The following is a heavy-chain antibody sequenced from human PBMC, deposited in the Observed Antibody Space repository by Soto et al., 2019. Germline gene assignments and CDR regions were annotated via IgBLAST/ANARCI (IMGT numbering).Heavy chain of an antibody. CDR1: GFTVDDYA. CDR2: ISWNSETI. D-gene: IGHD4-17*01. V-gene: IGHV3-9*01. J-gene: IGHJ4*02. CDR3: AKDMKWGGMTTIHYFDS. Sequence: PGGSLRLSCAASGFTVDDYAMHWVRQAPGKGLEWVSGISWNSETIDYADNVKGRFTISRDNAKSSLFLQMNSLRPDDTALYYCAKDMKWGGMTTIHYFDSWGQGALVTVSS.